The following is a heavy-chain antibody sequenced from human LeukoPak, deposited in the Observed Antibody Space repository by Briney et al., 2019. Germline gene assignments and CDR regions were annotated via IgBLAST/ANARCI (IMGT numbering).Heavy chain of an antibody. V-gene: IGHV4-39*01. Sequence: PSETLSLTCTVSGDSISSTNYYWGWIRQPPGTGLEWLGSIYYSGSTYYNPSLESRVTISVDTSKNQFSLKLSSVTAADTAVYYCARGQRGYSYAYDWLDPWGQGTLVTVSS. CDR3: ARGQRGYSYAYDWLDP. J-gene: IGHJ5*02. CDR2: IYYSGST. D-gene: IGHD5-18*01. CDR1: GDSISSTNYY.